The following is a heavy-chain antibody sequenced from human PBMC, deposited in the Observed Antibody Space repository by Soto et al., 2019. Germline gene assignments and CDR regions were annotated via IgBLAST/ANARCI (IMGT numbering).Heavy chain of an antibody. J-gene: IGHJ4*02. CDR1: GFTFSSYA. Sequence: GGSLRLSCAASGFTFSSYAMSWVRQAPGKGLEWVSAISGSGGSTYYADSVKGRFTISRDNSKNTLYLQMNSLRAEDTAVYYCARHIVVVPAAPKGYWGQGTLVTVSS. D-gene: IGHD2-2*01. CDR2: ISGSGGST. CDR3: ARHIVVVPAAPKGY. V-gene: IGHV3-23*01.